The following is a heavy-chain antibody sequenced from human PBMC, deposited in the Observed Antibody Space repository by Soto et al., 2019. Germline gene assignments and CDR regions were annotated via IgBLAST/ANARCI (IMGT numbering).Heavy chain of an antibody. CDR3: ARGRRYRIAVAGTGRYYYYGMDV. D-gene: IGHD6-19*01. V-gene: IGHV4-34*01. J-gene: IGHJ6*02. CDR2: INHSGST. Sequence: SETLSLTCAFYCGSFIGYYWSWIRQPPGKGLEWIGEINHSGSTNYNPSLKSRVTISVDTSKNQFSLKLSSVTAADTAVYYCARGRRYRIAVAGTGRYYYYGMDVWGQGTTVTVSS. CDR1: CGSFIGYY.